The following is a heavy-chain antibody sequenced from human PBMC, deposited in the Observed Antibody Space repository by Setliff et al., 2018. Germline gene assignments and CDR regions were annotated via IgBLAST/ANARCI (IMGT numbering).Heavy chain of an antibody. J-gene: IGHJ4*02. V-gene: IGHV3-7*01. CDR3: AREGSASSGGVWAGDV. Sequence: GGSLRLSCEVSGFIVSNNEMSWVRQAPGKGLEWVANIKYDGRATYYVGSVKGRFTISRDNGKNSLFLQMNSLTVEDTAMYYCAREGSASSGGVWAGDVWGQGALVTVSS. D-gene: IGHD2-21*01. CDR2: IKYDGRAT. CDR1: GFIVSNNE.